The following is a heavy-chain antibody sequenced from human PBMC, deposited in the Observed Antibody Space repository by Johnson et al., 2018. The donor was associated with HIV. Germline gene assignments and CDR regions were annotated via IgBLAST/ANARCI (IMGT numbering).Heavy chain of an antibody. Sequence: MLLVESGGGLVQPGGSLRLSCAASGFTFSDHYMDWVRQAPGKGLEWVGRTRNKANSYTTEYAASVKGRFTISRDDSKNSLYLQMNSLRAEDTALYYCARALGTAVGAFDIWGQGTMVTVSS. CDR1: GFTFSDHY. V-gene: IGHV3-72*01. CDR2: TRNKANSYTT. CDR3: ARALGTAVGAFDI. J-gene: IGHJ3*02. D-gene: IGHD4-23*01.